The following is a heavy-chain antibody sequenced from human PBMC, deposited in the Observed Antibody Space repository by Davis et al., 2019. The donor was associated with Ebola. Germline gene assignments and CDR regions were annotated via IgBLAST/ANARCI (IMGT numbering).Heavy chain of an antibody. D-gene: IGHD4-11*01. CDR2: ISAYNGNT. CDR3: ARDQKTTVPKPYYYYYGMDV. Sequence: ASVKVSCKASGYTFTSYGISWVRQAPGQGLEWMGWISAYNGNTNYAQKLQGRVTMTTDTSTRTAYMELRSLRSDDTAVYYCARDQKTTVPKPYYYYYGMDVWGQGTTVTVSS. J-gene: IGHJ6*02. CDR1: GYTFTSYG. V-gene: IGHV1-18*01.